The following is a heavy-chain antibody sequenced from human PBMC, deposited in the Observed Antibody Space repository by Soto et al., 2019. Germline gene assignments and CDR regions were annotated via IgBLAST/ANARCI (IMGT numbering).Heavy chain of an antibody. CDR2: ISGSGGST. CDR3: DPTPVDGEKYNWFDP. CDR1: GFTFSSYA. Sequence: EVQLLESGGGLVQPGGSLRLSCAASGFTFSSYAMSWVRQAPGKGLEWVSAISGSGGSTYYADSVKGRFTISRDNSKNTLYLQMNSLRAEDTAVYYCDPTPVDGEKYNWFDPWGQGTLVTVSS. V-gene: IGHV3-23*01. J-gene: IGHJ5*02. D-gene: IGHD2-2*01.